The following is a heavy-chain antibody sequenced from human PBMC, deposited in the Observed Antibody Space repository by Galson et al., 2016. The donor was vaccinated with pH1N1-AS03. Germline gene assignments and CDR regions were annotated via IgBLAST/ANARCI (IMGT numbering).Heavy chain of an antibody. J-gene: IGHJ4*02. V-gene: IGHV3-23*01. CDR1: GLTFSNYA. Sequence: SLRLSCAASGLTFSNYAMAWVRQAPGKGLEWVSGIGANGGSTYSDADSVKGRFIISRDNSKNTLYLQMYSLTAEDTAIYYCANLFGDYSFDYWGQGTLVSVSS. D-gene: IGHD4-17*01. CDR2: IGANGGST. CDR3: ANLFGDYSFDY.